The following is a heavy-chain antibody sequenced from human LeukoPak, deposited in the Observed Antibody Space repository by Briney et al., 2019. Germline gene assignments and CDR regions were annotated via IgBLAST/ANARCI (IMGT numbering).Heavy chain of an antibody. CDR1: GYSFTSFY. V-gene: IGHV1-2*02. CDR2: INPQSGAT. J-gene: IGHJ4*02. CDR3: ARGGDHSGLYFAY. D-gene: IGHD1-26*01. Sequence: EASVKVSCEASGYSFTSFYIHWVRQAPGQGLEWMAWINPQSGATNYAQKFKGRITTTRDMSITTAYMEVTTLRSDDTAVYYCARGGDHSGLYFAYWGQGTLVTVSS.